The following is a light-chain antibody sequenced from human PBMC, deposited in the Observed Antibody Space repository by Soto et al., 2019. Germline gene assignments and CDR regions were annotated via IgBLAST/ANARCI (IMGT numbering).Light chain of an antibody. J-gene: IGKJ1*01. CDR1: QGIGDT. Sequence: EVVMTQSPATLSVSPGGGVTLSCRASQGIGDTLAWYQHKPGQTPRLLIYDTSTRATGVPARFRGSGSGTEFSLTISSLQPDDFATYYCQQYNTFSLTFGQGTKVDI. CDR2: DTS. CDR3: QQYNTFSLT. V-gene: IGKV3-15*01.